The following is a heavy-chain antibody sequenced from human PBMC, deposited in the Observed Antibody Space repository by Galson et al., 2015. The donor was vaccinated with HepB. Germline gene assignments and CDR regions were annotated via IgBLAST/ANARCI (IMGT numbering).Heavy chain of an antibody. CDR3: TTDRDDFWRGYYSLYGMDV. CDR2: IKSKTDGGTT. Sequence: SLRLSCAASGFTFSNAWMSWVRQAPGKGLEWVGRIKSKTDGGTTDYAAPVKGRFTISRDDSKNTLYLQMNSLKTEDTAVYYCTTDRDDFWRGYYSLYGMDVWGQGTTVTGSS. J-gene: IGHJ6*02. CDR1: GFTFSNAW. V-gene: IGHV3-15*01. D-gene: IGHD3-3*01.